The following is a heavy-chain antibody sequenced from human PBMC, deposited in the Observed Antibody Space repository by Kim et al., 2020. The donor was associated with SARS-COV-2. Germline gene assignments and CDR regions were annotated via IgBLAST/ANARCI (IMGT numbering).Heavy chain of an antibody. D-gene: IGHD3-10*01. V-gene: IGHV3-30-3*01. CDR1: GFTFSSCA. CDR2: ISYDGRNK. J-gene: IGHJ6*02. CDR3: ARDTWSRLRGITYSYYGMDV. Sequence: GGSLRLSCAASGFTFSSCAIHWVRQAPGKGLEWVSVISYDGRNKNYADSVKGRFTISRDNSKNTLYLQMNSLRAEDTALYYCARDTWSRLRGITYSYYGMDVWGQRTTVTVSS.